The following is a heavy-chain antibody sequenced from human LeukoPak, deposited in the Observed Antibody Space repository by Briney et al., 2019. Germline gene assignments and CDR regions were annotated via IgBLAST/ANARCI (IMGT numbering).Heavy chain of an antibody. CDR1: GFTFSNYW. Sequence: GGSLRLSCAASGFTFSNYWLHWVRQAPGKGLVWVSRVNFDGTTTNYADSVKGRLTISRDNTKTTLYLQMNSLRAEDTAVYYCARAVSNTGQFDYWGRGTLVTVSS. D-gene: IGHD5-18*01. CDR2: VNFDGTTT. CDR3: ARAVSNTGQFDY. J-gene: IGHJ4*02. V-gene: IGHV3-74*01.